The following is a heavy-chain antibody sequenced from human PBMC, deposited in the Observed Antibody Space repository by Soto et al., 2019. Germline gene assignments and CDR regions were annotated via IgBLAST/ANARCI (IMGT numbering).Heavy chain of an antibody. Sequence: GESLKISCKGSGYSFTSYWIGWVRQMPGKGLEWMGIIYPGDSDTRYSPSFQGQVTISADKSISTAYLQWSSLKASDIAMYYCARQDWNYNYYYYGMDVWGQGTTVTVSS. CDR3: ARQDWNYNYYYYGMDV. V-gene: IGHV5-51*01. CDR2: IYPGDSDT. D-gene: IGHD1-7*01. CDR1: GYSFTSYW. J-gene: IGHJ6*02.